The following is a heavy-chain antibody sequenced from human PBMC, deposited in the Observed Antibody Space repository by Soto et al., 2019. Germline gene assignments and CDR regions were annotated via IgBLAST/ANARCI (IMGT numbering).Heavy chain of an antibody. V-gene: IGHV1-2*04. CDR3: ASYVGPTYYDLWSGYYGLFDP. CDR1: GYTFTGYS. Sequence: ASVKVSCKASGYTFTGYSMHWVRQAPGQGLEWMGWINPNSGGTNYAQKFQGWVTMTRDTSISTAYMELSRLRSDDTAVYYCASYVGPTYYDLWSGYYGLFDPWGQGTLVTVSS. D-gene: IGHD3-3*01. J-gene: IGHJ5*02. CDR2: INPNSGGT.